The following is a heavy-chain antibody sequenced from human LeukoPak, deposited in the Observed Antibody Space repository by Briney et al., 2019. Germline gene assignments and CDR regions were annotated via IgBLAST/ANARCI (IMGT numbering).Heavy chain of an antibody. CDR3: ASPVVPAAINVYNAFDI. D-gene: IGHD2-2*01. V-gene: IGHV4-39*01. Sequence: SETLSLTCTVSGGSISSSSYYWGWIRQPPGKGLEWIGSIYYSGSTYYNPSLKSRVTISVDTSKNQFSLKLSSVTAADMAVYYCASPVVPAAINVYNAFDIWGQGTMVTVSS. CDR1: GGSISSSSYY. CDR2: IYYSGST. J-gene: IGHJ3*02.